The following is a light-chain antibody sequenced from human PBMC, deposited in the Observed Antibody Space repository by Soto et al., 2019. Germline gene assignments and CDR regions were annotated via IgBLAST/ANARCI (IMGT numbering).Light chain of an antibody. Sequence: QSVMTKPTSENGSPGQSITIPSSDTSADVGSYNLVSWYQHHPDKAPKLMIYEATKRPSGVSTRFSGSKSGNTASLTISGLQAEDEADYYCCSYADNYSYVFGTVSKV. J-gene: IGLJ1*01. CDR3: CSYADNYSYV. V-gene: IGLV2-23*01. CDR1: SADVGSYNL. CDR2: EAT.